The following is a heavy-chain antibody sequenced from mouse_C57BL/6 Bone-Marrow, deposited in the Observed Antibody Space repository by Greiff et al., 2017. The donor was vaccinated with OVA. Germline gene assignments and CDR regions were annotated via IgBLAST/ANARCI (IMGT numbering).Heavy chain of an antibody. J-gene: IGHJ4*01. V-gene: IGHV1-15*01. CDR3: TREGGYAMDY. Sequence: QVQLQQSGAELVRPGASVTLSCKASGYTFTDYEMHWVKQTPVHGLEWIGAIDPETGGTAYNQKFKGKAILTADKSSSTAYMELRSLTSEDAAVYYCTREGGYAMDYWCQGPSVTVSS. CDR1: GYTFTDYE. CDR2: IDPETGGT.